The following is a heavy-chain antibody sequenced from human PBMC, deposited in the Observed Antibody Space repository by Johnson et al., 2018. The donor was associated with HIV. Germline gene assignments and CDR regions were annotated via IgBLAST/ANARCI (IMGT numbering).Heavy chain of an antibody. V-gene: IGHV3-73*02. CDR1: GFTFSGSA. CDR2: IRSKANSYAT. J-gene: IGHJ3*02. CDR3: ARDRGYSYGEGAFDI. Sequence: VQLVESGGGLVQPGGSLKLSCAASGFTFSGSAMHWVRQASGKGLEWVGRIRSKANSYATAYAASVKGRFTISRDDSKNTLYLQMNSLRAEDTAVYYCARDRGYSYGEGAFDIWGQGTMVTVSS. D-gene: IGHD5-18*01.